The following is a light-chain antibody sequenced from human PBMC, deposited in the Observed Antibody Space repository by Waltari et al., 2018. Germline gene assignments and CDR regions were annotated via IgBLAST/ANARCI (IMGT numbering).Light chain of an antibody. Sequence: SRRASQCGRSYLAWHQQKSGQAPRLPIYDASNRATGIPARFSGGGSGTDFTLTISSLEPEHFAVYYCQQRSDWLLTFGGGTKVEIK. CDR3: QQRSDWLLT. CDR1: QCGRSY. V-gene: IGKV3-11*01. J-gene: IGKJ4*01. CDR2: DAS.